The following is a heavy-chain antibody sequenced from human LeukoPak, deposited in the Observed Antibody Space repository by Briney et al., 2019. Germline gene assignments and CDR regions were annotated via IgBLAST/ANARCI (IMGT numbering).Heavy chain of an antibody. CDR2: ISYDGSNK. CDR1: GFTFSSYA. V-gene: IGHV3-30-3*01. D-gene: IGHD3-22*01. Sequence: GRSLRLSCAASGFTFSSYAMHWVRQAPGKGLEWVAVISYDGSNKYYADFVKGRFTISRDNSKNTLYLQMNSLRAEDTAVYYCAREGSGYYYNYFDYWGQGTLVTVSS. J-gene: IGHJ4*02. CDR3: AREGSGYYYNYFDY.